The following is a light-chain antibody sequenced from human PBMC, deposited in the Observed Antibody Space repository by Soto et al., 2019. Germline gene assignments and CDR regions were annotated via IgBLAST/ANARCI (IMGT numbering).Light chain of an antibody. CDR1: NSDVGVYPY. V-gene: IGLV2-14*03. CDR2: EVA. J-gene: IGLJ2*01. CDR3: SSYATSGTNVI. Sequence: QSVLTQPASVSGSPGQSITISCTGTNSDVGVYPYVSWYQQHPGNAPKLLIYEVADRPSGVADRFSGSKSGNTASLTISALQAEDEAVYYGSSYATSGTNVIFGVGTKLTVL.